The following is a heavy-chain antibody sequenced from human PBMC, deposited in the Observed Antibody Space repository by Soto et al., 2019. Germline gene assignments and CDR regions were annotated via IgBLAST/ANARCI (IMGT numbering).Heavy chain of an antibody. CDR3: ARRDTWKYVFDY. J-gene: IGHJ4*02. CDR2: IYYSGST. V-gene: IGHV4-39*01. CDR1: GGSISSSSYY. D-gene: IGHD1-7*01. Sequence: PSETLSLTCTVSGGSISSSSYYWGWIRQPPGKGLEWIGSIYYSGSTYYNPSLKSRVTISVDTSKNQFSLKLSSVTAADTAVYYCARRDTWKYVFDYWGQGTLVTVSS.